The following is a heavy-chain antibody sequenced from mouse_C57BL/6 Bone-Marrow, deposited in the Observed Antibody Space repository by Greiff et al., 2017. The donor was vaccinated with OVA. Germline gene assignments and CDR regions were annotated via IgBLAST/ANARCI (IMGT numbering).Heavy chain of an antibody. D-gene: IGHD2-3*01. CDR2: IDPSDSYT. CDR1: GYTFTSYW. V-gene: IGHV1-69*01. CDR3: EREAENGYYPFYYAMDY. Sequence: QVQLQQPGAELVMPGASVKLSCKASGYTFTSYWMHWVKQRPGQGLEWIGEIDPSDSYTNYNQKFKGKSTLTVDKSSSTAYMQLSSLTSEDSAVYDCEREAENGYYPFYYAMDYWGQGTSVTVSS. J-gene: IGHJ4*01.